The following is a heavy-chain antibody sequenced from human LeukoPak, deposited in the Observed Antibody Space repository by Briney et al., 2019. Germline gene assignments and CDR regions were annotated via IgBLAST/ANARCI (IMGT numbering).Heavy chain of an antibody. Sequence: GGSLRLSCAASGFTFSSYWMSWVRQAPGKGLEWVANIKQDGSEKYYVDSVKGRFIISRDNAKNSLCLQMNSLRAEDTAVYYCAREAFYCSSTSCYMYYMDVWGKGTTVTVSS. V-gene: IGHV3-7*01. CDR1: GFTFSSYW. CDR3: AREAFYCSSTSCYMYYMDV. D-gene: IGHD2-2*02. CDR2: IKQDGSEK. J-gene: IGHJ6*03.